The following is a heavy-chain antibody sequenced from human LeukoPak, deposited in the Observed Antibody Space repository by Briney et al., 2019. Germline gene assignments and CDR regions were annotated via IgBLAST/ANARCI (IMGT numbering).Heavy chain of an antibody. D-gene: IGHD6-19*01. J-gene: IGHJ4*02. CDR1: GFTFSSYS. CDR2: ISGSGGST. V-gene: IGHV3-23*01. Sequence: GGSLRLSCAASGFTFSSYSMNWVRQAPGKGLEWVSAISGSGGSTYYTDSVKGRFTISRDNSENTLFLQMHSLRAEDTAVYYCAKITSGPDYWGQGTLVTVSS. CDR3: AKITSGPDY.